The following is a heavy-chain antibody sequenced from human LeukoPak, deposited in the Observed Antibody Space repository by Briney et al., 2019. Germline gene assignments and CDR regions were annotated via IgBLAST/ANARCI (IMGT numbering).Heavy chain of an antibody. D-gene: IGHD5-12*01. J-gene: IGHJ5*02. CDR1: GFTFSSYS. V-gene: IGHV3-21*01. CDR2: ISSSSSYI. Sequence: PGGSLRLSCAASGFTFSSYSMNWVRQAPGKGLEWVSSISSSSSYIYYADSVKGRFTISRDNAKNSLYLQMNSLRAEDTAVYYCARAKIYSGYDYDVLGRFDPWGQGTLVTVSS. CDR3: ARAKIYSGYDYDVLGRFDP.